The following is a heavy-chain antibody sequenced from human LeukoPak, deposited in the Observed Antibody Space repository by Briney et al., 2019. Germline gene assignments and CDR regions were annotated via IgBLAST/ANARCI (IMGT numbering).Heavy chain of an antibody. D-gene: IGHD6-19*01. CDR1: GYTFTSYG. CDR2: IIPIFGTA. Sequence: VASVKVSCKASGYTFTSYGISWVRRAPGQGLEWMGGIIPIFGTANYAQKFQGRVTITADKSTSTAYMELSSLRSEDTAVYYCARAVAATTSDAFDIWGQGTMVTVSS. V-gene: IGHV1-69*06. J-gene: IGHJ3*02. CDR3: ARAVAATTSDAFDI.